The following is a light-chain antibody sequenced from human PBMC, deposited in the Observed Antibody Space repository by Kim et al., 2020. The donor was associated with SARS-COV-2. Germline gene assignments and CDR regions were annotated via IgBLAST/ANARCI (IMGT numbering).Light chain of an antibody. CDR3: EQYYDSRYS. J-gene: IGKJ2*03. CDR1: PNGLSKSNHKHY. V-gene: IGKV4-1*01. CDR2: WAS. Sequence: RATINCKSRPNGLSKSNHKHYLTWYQQKPGQPPKFLIYWASTRESGVPDRFSGSGSETDFTLPVSSLQAEDVAIYYCEQYYDSRYSFGQGTKLEI.